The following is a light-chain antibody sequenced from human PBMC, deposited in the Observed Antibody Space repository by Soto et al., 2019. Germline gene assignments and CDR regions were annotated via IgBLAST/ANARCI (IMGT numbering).Light chain of an antibody. CDR2: GAF. V-gene: IGKV3-11*01. J-gene: IGKJ1*01. Sequence: IVLTQSPATLSLSPGERATLSCRASPSVTNYLAWYQQKPGQPPRLLIYGAFNRAAGIPARFSGSGSGTAFTLTISSLQPEDFATYYCLHLDSYPRTFGQGTKVDIK. CDR1: PSVTNY. CDR3: LHLDSYPRT.